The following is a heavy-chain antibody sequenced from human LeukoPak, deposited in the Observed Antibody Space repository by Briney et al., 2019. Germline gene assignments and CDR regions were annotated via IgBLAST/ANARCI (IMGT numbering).Heavy chain of an antibody. D-gene: IGHD6-19*01. Sequence: GSLRLSCATSGFTFSNYEMIWVCQAPGKGLEWVSYITTSGGIKSYADSVKGRFTLSRDNAKNSVYLQINSLRAEDTAVYYCARDGVVDSSGWYVDYWGQGTVVPVSS. CDR1: GFTFSNYE. CDR3: ARDGVVDSSGWYVDY. J-gene: IGHJ4*02. CDR2: ITTSGGIK. V-gene: IGHV3-48*03.